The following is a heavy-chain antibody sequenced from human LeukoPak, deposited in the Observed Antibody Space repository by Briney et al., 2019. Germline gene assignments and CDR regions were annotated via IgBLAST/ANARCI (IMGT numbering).Heavy chain of an antibody. V-gene: IGHV5-51*01. CDR3: ARRAYGSGSYSNRLDY. CDR2: IYPGDSDT. D-gene: IGHD3-10*01. Sequence: GKSLKISCKGSGYSFTSYWIGWVRQMPGKGLEWMGIIYPGDSDTRYSPSFQGQVTISADKSISTAYLQWSSLKASDTAMYYCARRAYGSGSYSNRLDYWGQGTLVTVSS. J-gene: IGHJ4*02. CDR1: GYSFTSYW.